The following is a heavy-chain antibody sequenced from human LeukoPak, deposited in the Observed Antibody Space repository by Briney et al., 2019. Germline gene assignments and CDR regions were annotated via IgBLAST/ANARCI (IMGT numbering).Heavy chain of an antibody. J-gene: IGHJ4*02. D-gene: IGHD6-13*01. V-gene: IGHV1-46*01. CDR1: GYTFTSYY. CDR3: ARDRARPGIAAAGTPFSFDY. Sequence: ASVKVSCKASGYTFTSYYMHWVRQAPGQGLEWMGIINPSGGSTSYAQKFQGRVTMTRDTSISTAYMELSRLRSDDTAVYYCARDRARPGIAAAGTPFSFDYWGQGTLVTVSS. CDR2: INPSGGST.